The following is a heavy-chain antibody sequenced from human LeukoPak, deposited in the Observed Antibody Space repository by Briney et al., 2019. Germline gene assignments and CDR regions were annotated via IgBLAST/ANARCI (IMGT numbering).Heavy chain of an antibody. D-gene: IGHD2-21*02. J-gene: IGHJ6*02. CDR1: GYTFTGYY. CDR2: INPNSGGT. Sequence: GASVKVSCKASGYTFTGYYMHWVRQAPGRGLEWMGWINPNSGGTNYAQKFQGRVTMTRDTSISTAYMELSRLRSDDTAVYYCARGRGNCGGDCYHYYGMDVWGQGTTVTVSS. CDR3: ARGRGNCGGDCYHYYGMDV. V-gene: IGHV1-2*02.